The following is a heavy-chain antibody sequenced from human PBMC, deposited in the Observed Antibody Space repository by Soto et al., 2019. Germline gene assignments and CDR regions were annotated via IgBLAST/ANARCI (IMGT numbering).Heavy chain of an antibody. J-gene: IGHJ5*02. CDR3: ARDLGYCRSGTCQLEWFDP. V-gene: IGHV1-18*01. CDR1: GYTFSSHG. CDR2: VSGDNANT. Sequence: QVQLVQSGAEVKKPGTSVKVSCTASGYTFSSHGISWVRQAPGQGLQWIGWVSGDNANTNYAQSLQGRVTMTTDTSTKTGHMERRSLRSDYTAVYYCARDLGYCRSGTCQLEWFDPWGQGTLVIVSS. D-gene: IGHD2-15*01.